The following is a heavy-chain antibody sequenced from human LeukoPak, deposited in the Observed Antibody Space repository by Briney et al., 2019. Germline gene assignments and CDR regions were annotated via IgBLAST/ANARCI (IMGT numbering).Heavy chain of an antibody. CDR3: ARLSTEGSSWPFDY. J-gene: IGHJ4*02. V-gene: IGHV3-30-3*01. Sequence: GGSLRLSCVASGFSLRGYAMHWVRQAPGKGLEWVAVISYDGSNKYYADSVKGRFTISRDNSKNTLYLQMNSLRAEDTAVYYCARLSTEGSSWPFDYWGQGTLVTVSS. CDR2: ISYDGSNK. CDR1: GFSLRGYA. D-gene: IGHD6-13*01.